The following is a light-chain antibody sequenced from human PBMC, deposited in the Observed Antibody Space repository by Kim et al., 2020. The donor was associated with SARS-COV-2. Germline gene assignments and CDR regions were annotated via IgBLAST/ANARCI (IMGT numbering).Light chain of an antibody. CDR3: QQYTL. CDR1: QCISSW. V-gene: IGKV1-5*03. Sequence: STLSASVGDRVTLTFRASQCISSWLAWYQQKPGEAPKLLIYKASSLESGVPSRFSGSGSGTEFTLTISSLQPDDFATYYCQQYTLFGQGTKVDIK. CDR2: KAS. J-gene: IGKJ1*01.